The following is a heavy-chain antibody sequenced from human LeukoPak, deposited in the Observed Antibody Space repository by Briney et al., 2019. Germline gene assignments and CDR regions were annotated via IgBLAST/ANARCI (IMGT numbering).Heavy chain of an antibody. CDR2: IYYSGST. V-gene: IGHV4-39*07. CDR3: ARIRITGTIHDWFDP. Sequence: SETLSLTCTVSGGSISSSSYYWGWIRQPPGKGLEWIGSIYYSGSTYYNPSLKSRVTISVDTSKNQFSLKLSSVTAADTAVYYCARIRITGTIHDWFDPWGQGTLVTVSS. J-gene: IGHJ5*02. D-gene: IGHD1-7*01. CDR1: GGSISSSSYY.